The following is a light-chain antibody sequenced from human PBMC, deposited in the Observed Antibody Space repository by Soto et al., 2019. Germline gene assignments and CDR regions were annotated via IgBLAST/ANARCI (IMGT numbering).Light chain of an antibody. CDR3: QQYYGTPLT. CDR1: QSVLYSSNNKNY. J-gene: IGKJ1*01. Sequence: DIVMTQSPDSLAVSLGERATFNCKSSQSVLYSSNNKNYLAWYQQTPGQPPKLLIYWASTRESGVPDRFSGSGSGTDFTLTISRLQAEDVAVYYCQQYYGTPLTFGHGTKVDIK. CDR2: WAS. V-gene: IGKV4-1*01.